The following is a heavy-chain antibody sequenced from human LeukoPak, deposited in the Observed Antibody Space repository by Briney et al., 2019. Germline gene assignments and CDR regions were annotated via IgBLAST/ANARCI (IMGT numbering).Heavy chain of an antibody. CDR1: GGSISSYY. CDR3: ARQARIFGVVTLDY. J-gene: IGHJ4*02. D-gene: IGHD3-3*02. V-gene: IGHV4-59*08. Sequence: PSETLSLTCTVSGGSISSYYWSWIRQPPGKGLEWIGYIYYSGSTNYNPSLKSRVTISVDTSKNQFSLKLSSVTAADTAVYYRARQARIFGVVTLDYWGQGTLVTVSS. CDR2: IYYSGST.